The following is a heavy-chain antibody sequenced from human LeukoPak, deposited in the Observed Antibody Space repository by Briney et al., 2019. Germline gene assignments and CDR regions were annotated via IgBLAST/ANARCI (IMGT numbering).Heavy chain of an antibody. V-gene: IGHV1-2*06. Sequence: ASVKVSCKASGYTFTGYYMHWVRQAPGQGLEWMGRINPNSGGTNYAQKFQGRVTMTRDTSISTAYMELSRLRSDDTAVYYCARDQAGVAGNYYYYYGMDVWDQGTTVTVSS. J-gene: IGHJ6*02. CDR3: ARDQAGVAGNYYYYYGMDV. CDR1: GYTFTGYY. CDR2: INPNSGGT. D-gene: IGHD6-19*01.